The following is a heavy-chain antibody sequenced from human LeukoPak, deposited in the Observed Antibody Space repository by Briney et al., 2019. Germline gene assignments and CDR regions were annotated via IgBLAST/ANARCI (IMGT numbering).Heavy chain of an antibody. CDR3: ARGALGGYPN. CDR1: GFTFSTFA. CDR2: IFPSGGEI. Sequence: GGSLRLSCAASGFTFSTFAMIWVRQPPGKGLEWVSSIFPSGGEIHYADSVRGRFTISRDNSKSTLSLQMNSLRAEDTAVYYCARGALGGYPNWGQGTLVTVSS. J-gene: IGHJ4*02. D-gene: IGHD3-22*01. V-gene: IGHV3-23*01.